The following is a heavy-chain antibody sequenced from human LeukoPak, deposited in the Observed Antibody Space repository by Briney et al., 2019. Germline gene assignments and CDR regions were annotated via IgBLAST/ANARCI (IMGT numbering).Heavy chain of an antibody. CDR2: IFIRGGT. Sequence: SETLSLTCTVSGGSISSYYWSWIRQPAGKGLEWIGRIFIRGGTSYNPSLKSRVTISLDTSKNKFSLKLSSVTAADTAVYYCAGGEGPHWGQGTLVTVSS. D-gene: IGHD1-26*01. J-gene: IGHJ4*02. CDR1: GGSISSYY. V-gene: IGHV4-4*07. CDR3: AGGEGPH.